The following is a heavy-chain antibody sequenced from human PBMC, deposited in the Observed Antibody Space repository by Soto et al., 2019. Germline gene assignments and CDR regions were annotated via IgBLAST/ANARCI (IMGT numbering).Heavy chain of an antibody. CDR2: IDPSDSYI. V-gene: IGHV5-10-1*01. CDR1: GYSFPSYW. D-gene: IGHD6-6*01. J-gene: IGHJ5*02. Sequence: PGESLKISCQGSGYSFPSYWIPWVRQMPGKGLQWMGRIDPSDSYINYSPSFEGHVNISIDKSINTAYLQWSSLKASDTAIYYCARHGQLALFDQWGQGTLVTVSS. CDR3: ARHGQLALFDQ.